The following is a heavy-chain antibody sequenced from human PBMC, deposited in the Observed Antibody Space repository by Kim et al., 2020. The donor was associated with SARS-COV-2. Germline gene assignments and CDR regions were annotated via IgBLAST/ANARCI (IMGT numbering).Heavy chain of an antibody. V-gene: IGHV3-7*01. CDR1: GFTFSSYW. J-gene: IGHJ6*02. D-gene: IGHD6-13*01. CDR3: ARGHFGYSSSWLYYYYYGMDV. Sequence: GGSLRLSCAASGFTFSSYWMSWVRQAPGKGLEWVANIKQDGSEKYYVDSVKGRFTISRDNAKNSLYLQMNSLRAEDTAVYYCARGHFGYSSSWLYYYYYGMDVWGQGTTVTVSS. CDR2: IKQDGSEK.